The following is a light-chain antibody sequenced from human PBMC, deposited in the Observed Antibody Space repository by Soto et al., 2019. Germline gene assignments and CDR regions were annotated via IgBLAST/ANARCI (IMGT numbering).Light chain of an antibody. J-gene: IGKJ1*01. Sequence: DIQMTQSPSSLSASVGDSLTITCRARQYISTYLNWYQQKPGKAHKLLIYVASNLQSGVTSRCSGSGSGTDFTLTISSLQPEDIATYYCQESYSTSFGQGTKVDI. CDR2: VAS. CDR1: QYISTY. V-gene: IGKV1-39*01. CDR3: QESYSTS.